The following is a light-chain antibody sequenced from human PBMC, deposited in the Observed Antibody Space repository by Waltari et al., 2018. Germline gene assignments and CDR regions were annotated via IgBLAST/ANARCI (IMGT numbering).Light chain of an antibody. CDR2: EAS. CDR3: QQRSSWPLT. J-gene: IGKJ4*01. V-gene: IGKV3-11*01. CDR1: QSVETF. Sequence: EVVLTQSPATLSLSPGERATLSCRASQSVETFIAWYQQKPGQAPRLLIYEASNRASGIPVRFSGSGSGTDSTLTISSLEPEDFAIYSCQQRSSWPLTFGGGTKVEIK.